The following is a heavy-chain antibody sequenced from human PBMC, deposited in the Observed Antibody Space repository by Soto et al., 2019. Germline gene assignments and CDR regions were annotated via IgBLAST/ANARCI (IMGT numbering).Heavy chain of an antibody. CDR2: ISGSGGST. Sequence: EVQLLESGGGLVQPGGSLRLSCAASGFTFSSYAMSWVRQAPGKGLEWVSAISGSGGSTYYADSVKGRFTISRDNSKNPLDLQMNSLRAEDTAVYYRADLASSSVVFSYSGQGTLVTVSS. CDR3: ADLASSSVVFSY. V-gene: IGHV3-23*01. D-gene: IGHD3-9*01. J-gene: IGHJ4*02. CDR1: GFTFSSYA.